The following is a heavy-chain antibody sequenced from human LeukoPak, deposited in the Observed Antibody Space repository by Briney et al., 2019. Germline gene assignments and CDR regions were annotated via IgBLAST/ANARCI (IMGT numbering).Heavy chain of an antibody. D-gene: IGHD1-1*01. CDR3: ARALVLEWYFDL. J-gene: IGHJ2*01. Sequence: ASVKVSCKASGYTFTSYGISWVRQAPGQGLEWMGWSSGYNGNTNYAQKLQGRVTMTTDTSTSTAYMELRSLRSDDTAVYYCARALVLEWYFDLWGRGTLVTVSS. CDR1: GYTFTSYG. V-gene: IGHV1-18*01. CDR2: SSGYNGNT.